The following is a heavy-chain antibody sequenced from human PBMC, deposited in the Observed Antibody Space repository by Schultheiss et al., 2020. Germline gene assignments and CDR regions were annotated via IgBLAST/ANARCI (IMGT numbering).Heavy chain of an antibody. J-gene: IGHJ6*02. D-gene: IGHD3-22*01. CDR1: GYTFTGYY. CDR2: INPNSGGT. Sequence: ASVKVSCKASGYTFTGYYMHWVRQAPGQGLEWMGWINPNSGGTNYAQKFQGRVTMTRDTSISTAYMELSRLRSDDTAVYYCARTNYYDSSGYYQYYYYGMDVWGQGTTVTV. CDR3: ARTNYYDSSGYYQYYYYGMDV. V-gene: IGHV1-2*02.